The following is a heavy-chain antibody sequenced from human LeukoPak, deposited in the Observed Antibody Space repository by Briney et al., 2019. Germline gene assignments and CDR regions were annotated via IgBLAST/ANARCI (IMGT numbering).Heavy chain of an antibody. V-gene: IGHV1-18*01. D-gene: IGHD6-6*01. CDR2: ISAYNGNT. CDR3: ARGEYSSSSYGYYYYGMVV. J-gene: IGHJ6*02. Sequence: ASVKVSCKASGYTFTSYGISWVRQAPGQGLEWMGWISAYNGNTNYAQKLQGRVTMTTDTSTSTAYMELRSLRSDDTAVYYCARGEYSSSSYGYYYYGMVVWGQGTTVTVSS. CDR1: GYTFTSYG.